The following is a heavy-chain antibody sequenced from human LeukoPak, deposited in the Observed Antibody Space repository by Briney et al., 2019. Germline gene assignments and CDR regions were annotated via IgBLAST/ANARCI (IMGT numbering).Heavy chain of an antibody. CDR1: GFTFSSYA. D-gene: IGHD4-23*01. J-gene: IGHJ4*02. V-gene: IGHV3-30-3*01. CDR3: ARALSYGGKPC. Sequence: GGSLRPSCAASGFTFSSYAMHWVRQAPGKGLEWVAVISYDGSNKYYADSVKGRFTISRDNSKNTLYLQMNSLRAEDTAVYYCARALSYGGKPCWGQGTLVTVSS. CDR2: ISYDGSNK.